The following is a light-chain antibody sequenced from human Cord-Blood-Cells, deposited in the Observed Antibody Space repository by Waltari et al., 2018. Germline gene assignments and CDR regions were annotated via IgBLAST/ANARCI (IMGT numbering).Light chain of an antibody. CDR1: SSDVGSYNR. V-gene: IGLV2-18*02. CDR2: EVS. Sequence: QSALTQPPSVSGSPGQSVTISCTGTSSDVGSYNRVSWYQHPPGTAPKLMIYEVSNRPSVVPDRFSGSKSGNTASLTISGLQAEDEADYYCSSYTSSSTVVFGGGTKLTVL. CDR3: SSYTSSSTVV. J-gene: IGLJ2*01.